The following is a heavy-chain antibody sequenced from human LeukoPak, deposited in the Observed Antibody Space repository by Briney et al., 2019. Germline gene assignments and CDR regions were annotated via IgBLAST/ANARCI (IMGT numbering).Heavy chain of an antibody. Sequence: ASVKVSCKASGYTFTVYYMHWVRQAPGQGLGWMGWINPNSGGTSYPQKFQGRVTMTRDTSISTAYMELSRLRSDDTAVYYCARDLHTLSAAGLPEYFQHWGQGTLVIVSS. CDR2: INPNSGGT. CDR3: ARDLHTLSAAGLPEYFQH. CDR1: GYTFTVYY. V-gene: IGHV1-2*02. D-gene: IGHD6-13*01. J-gene: IGHJ1*01.